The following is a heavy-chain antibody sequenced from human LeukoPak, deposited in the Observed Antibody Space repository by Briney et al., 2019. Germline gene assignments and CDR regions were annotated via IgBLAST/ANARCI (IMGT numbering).Heavy chain of an antibody. Sequence: GESLQISCKGSGYSFTNYWIGWVRQMPGKGLEWMGIICPGDSDTKYSPSFQGQVTISADKSISTAYLQWSSLKASDTAMYYCATLRSGYYYDYFDYWGQGTLVTVSS. CDR1: GYSFTNYW. V-gene: IGHV5-51*01. CDR3: ATLRSGYYYDYFDY. CDR2: ICPGDSDT. D-gene: IGHD3-22*01. J-gene: IGHJ4*02.